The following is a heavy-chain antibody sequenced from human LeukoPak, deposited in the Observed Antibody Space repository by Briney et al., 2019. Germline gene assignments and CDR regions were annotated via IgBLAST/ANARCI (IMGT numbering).Heavy chain of an antibody. J-gene: IGHJ4*02. Sequence: ASVKVSCKASGYTFTSYGITWVRQAPGQGLEWMGWISAYGHTKLARNLQARVTVTIDTSTTTAYMELRSLSSDDTAVYFCARETASGYLGFDFWGQGTLVTVSS. V-gene: IGHV1-18*01. CDR2: ISAYGHT. CDR1: GYTFTSYG. CDR3: ARETASGYLGFDF. D-gene: IGHD3-3*01.